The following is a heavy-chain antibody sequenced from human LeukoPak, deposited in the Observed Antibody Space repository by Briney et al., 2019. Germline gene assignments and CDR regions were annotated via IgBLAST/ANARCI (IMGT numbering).Heavy chain of an antibody. V-gene: IGHV1-18*01. CDR3: ATARTYYYDSSGYSPFDY. Sequence: ASVKVSCKASDYTFTNYGITWVRQAPGQGLEWMGWISTHDGHTIYAQKFQGRVTMTEDTSTDTAYMELSSLRSEDTAVYYCATARTYYYDSSGYSPFDYWGQGTLVTVSS. CDR1: DYTFTNYG. J-gene: IGHJ4*02. D-gene: IGHD3-22*01. CDR2: ISTHDGHT.